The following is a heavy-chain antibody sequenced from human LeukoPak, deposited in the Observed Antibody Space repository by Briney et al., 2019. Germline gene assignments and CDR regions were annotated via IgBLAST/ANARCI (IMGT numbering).Heavy chain of an antibody. CDR2: MNPNSGNT. D-gene: IGHD3-3*01. J-gene: IGHJ4*02. CDR1: GYTFTSYD. CDR3: ARGPITIFGVVISN. V-gene: IGHV1-8*01. Sequence: ASVKVSCKASGYTFTSYDINWVRQATGQGLEWRGWMNPNSGNTGYAQKFQGRVTMTRNTSISTAYMELSSLRSEDTAVYYCARGPITIFGVVISNWGQGTLVTVSS.